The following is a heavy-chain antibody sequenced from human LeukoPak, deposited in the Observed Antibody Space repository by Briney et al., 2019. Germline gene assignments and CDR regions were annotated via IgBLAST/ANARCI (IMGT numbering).Heavy chain of an antibody. CDR3: ARERGEAYSSSWYTQH. CDR2: IIPIFGTA. J-gene: IGHJ1*01. D-gene: IGHD6-13*01. Sequence: GASVKVSCKASGGTFSSYAISWVRQAPRQGLEWMGRIIPIFGTANYAQKFQGRVTITADKSTSTAYMELSSLRSEDTAVYYCARERGEAYSSSWYTQHWGQGTLVTVSS. V-gene: IGHV1-69*06. CDR1: GGTFSSYA.